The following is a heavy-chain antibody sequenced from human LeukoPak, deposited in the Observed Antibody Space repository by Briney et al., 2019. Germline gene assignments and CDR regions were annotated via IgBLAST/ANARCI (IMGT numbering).Heavy chain of an antibody. CDR2: ISYDGSNK. D-gene: IGHD1-1*01. V-gene: IGHV3-30*18. J-gene: IGHJ4*02. Sequence: GGSLRLSCAASGFTFSSYAMSWVRQAPGKGLEWVAVISYDGSNKYYADSVKGRFTISRDNSKNTLYLQMNSLRAEDTAVYYCAKAGSDDLDYWGQGTLVTVSS. CDR3: AKAGSDDLDY. CDR1: GFTFSSYA.